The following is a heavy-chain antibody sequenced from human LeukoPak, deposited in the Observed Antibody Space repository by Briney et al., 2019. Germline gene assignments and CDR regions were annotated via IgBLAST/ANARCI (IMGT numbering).Heavy chain of an antibody. CDR3: ASFYSSGWGDHDY. CDR2: IYYSGST. Sequence: LETLSLTCTVSGGSISSSSYYWGWIRQPPGKGLEWIGSIYYSGSTYYNPSLKSRVTISVDTSKNQFSLKLSSVTAADTAVYYCASFYSSGWGDHDYWGQGTLVTVSS. J-gene: IGHJ4*02. V-gene: IGHV4-39*01. D-gene: IGHD6-19*01. CDR1: GGSISSSSYY.